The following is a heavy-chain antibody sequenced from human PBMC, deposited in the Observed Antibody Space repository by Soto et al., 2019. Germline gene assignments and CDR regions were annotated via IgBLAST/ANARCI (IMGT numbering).Heavy chain of an antibody. V-gene: IGHV4-59*02. Sequence: SETLSLTCTVSGGSVSSYFWSWIRQPPGKGLEWIGEIYHSGSTNYNPSLKSRVTISVDKSKNQFSLKLSSVTAADTAVYYCARAGSVKLWTKAFDYWGQGTLVTVSS. D-gene: IGHD5-18*01. CDR2: IYHSGST. CDR3: ARAGSVKLWTKAFDY. J-gene: IGHJ4*02. CDR1: GGSVSSYF.